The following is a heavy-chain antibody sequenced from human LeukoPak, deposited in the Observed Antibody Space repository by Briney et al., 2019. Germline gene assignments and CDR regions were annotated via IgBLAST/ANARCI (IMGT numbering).Heavy chain of an antibody. J-gene: IGHJ4*02. CDR1: GFTFSNAW. CDR2: IKSKTDGGTT. CDR3: TPDLYSKYKGYFDF. Sequence: GGSLRLSCAASGFTFSNAWMSWVRQAPGKGLEWVDRIKSKTDGGTTDYAAPVKGRFTISRDDPRNTLYLQMNSLKTEDTAVYYCTPDLYSKYKGYFDFWGQGTLVTVSS. D-gene: IGHD4-11*01. V-gene: IGHV3-15*05.